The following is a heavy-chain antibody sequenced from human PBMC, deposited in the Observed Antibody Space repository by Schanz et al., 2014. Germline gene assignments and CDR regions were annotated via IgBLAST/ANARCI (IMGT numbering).Heavy chain of an antibody. J-gene: IGHJ4*02. CDR1: GFTFSSYA. CDR3: AKIERNED. D-gene: IGHD1-1*01. V-gene: IGHV3-30*18. CDR2: VPFDGSQK. Sequence: VQLLESGGGVVQPGRSLRLSCAASGFTFSSYALHWVRQAPGKGLEWVAFVPFDGSQKFYADSVKGRFTISRDNSKNTLYLQMNSLRAEDTAVYFCAKIERNEDWGQGTLVTVSS.